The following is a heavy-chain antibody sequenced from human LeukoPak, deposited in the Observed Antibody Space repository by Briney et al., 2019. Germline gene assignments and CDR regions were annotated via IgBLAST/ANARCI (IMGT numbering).Heavy chain of an antibody. V-gene: IGHV3-66*01. J-gene: IGHJ4*02. D-gene: IGHD4-23*01. CDR2: IYNGDMA. CDR1: GLTVSSNY. CDR3: ARANGGNMWRGHYFDC. Sequence: GGSLRLSCAASGLTVSSNYMSWVRQAPGKGLEWLSVIYNGDMAYYADSVKGRFTISRDNSKNTLYLQMNNLRAEDTAVYYCARANGGNMWRGHYFDCWGQGTLVTVSS.